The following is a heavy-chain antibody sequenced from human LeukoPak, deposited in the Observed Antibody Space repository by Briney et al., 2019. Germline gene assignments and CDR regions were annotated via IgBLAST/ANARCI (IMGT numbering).Heavy chain of an antibody. D-gene: IGHD4-17*01. V-gene: IGHV1-69*13. J-gene: IGHJ4*02. CDR1: GGTFSSYA. CDR3: ARSLGYGDYSQAFDY. CDR2: IIPIFGTA. Sequence: GASVKVSCKASGGTFSSYAISWVRQAPGQGLEWMGGIIPIFGTANYAQKFQGRVTITADESTSTAYMELSSLRSEDTAVYYCARSLGYGDYSQAFDYWGQGTLATVSS.